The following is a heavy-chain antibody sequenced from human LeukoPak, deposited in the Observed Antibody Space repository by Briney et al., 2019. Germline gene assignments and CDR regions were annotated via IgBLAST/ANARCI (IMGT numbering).Heavy chain of an antibody. J-gene: IGHJ6*03. CDR1: GFTFSSYG. D-gene: IGHD6-13*01. CDR2: ISYDGSNK. CDR3: AKEGEAAAGSPYYYYYMDV. V-gene: IGHV3-30*18. Sequence: GGSLRLSCAASGFTFSSYGMHWVRQAPGKGLEWVAVISYDGSNKYYADSVKGRFTISRDNSKNTLYLQMNSLRAEDTAVYYCAKEGEAAAGSPYYYYYMDVWGKGTTVTVSS.